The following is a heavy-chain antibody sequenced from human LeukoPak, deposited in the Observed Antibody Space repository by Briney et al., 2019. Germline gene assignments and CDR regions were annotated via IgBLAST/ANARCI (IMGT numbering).Heavy chain of an antibody. CDR1: GGSISSGSYY. CDR3: ARLYCGGDCYLLNLNWFDP. D-gene: IGHD2-21*01. J-gene: IGHJ5*02. Sequence: PSETLSLTCTVSGGSISSGSYYWSWIRQPAGKGLEWVGRIYTSGSTNYNPSLKSRVTISVDTSKNQFSLKLSSVTAADTAVYYCARLYCGGDCYLLNLNWFDPWGQGTLVTVSS. CDR2: IYTSGST. V-gene: IGHV4-61*02.